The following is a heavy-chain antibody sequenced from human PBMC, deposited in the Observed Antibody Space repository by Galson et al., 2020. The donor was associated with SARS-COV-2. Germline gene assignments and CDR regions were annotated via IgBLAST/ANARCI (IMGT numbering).Heavy chain of an antibody. CDR1: GFTFSNFA. CDR3: AKVYRGSWYKGAFDI. D-gene: IGHD6-13*01. V-gene: IGHV3-23*01. Sequence: TGGSLRLSCTPSGFTFSNFAMNWVRQAPGKGLEWVSTITSSGDNTYYADSVKGRFTISRDNSKSMLYLQMNSLRAEDTVVYYCAKVYRGSWYKGAFDIWGQGTMVTVSS. CDR2: ITSSGDNT. J-gene: IGHJ3*02.